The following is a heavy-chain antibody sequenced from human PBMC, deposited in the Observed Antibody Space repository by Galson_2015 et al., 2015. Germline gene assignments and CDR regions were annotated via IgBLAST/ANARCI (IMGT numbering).Heavy chain of an antibody. J-gene: IGHJ5*01. CDR2: VNHSGSK. CDR1: GGSFSDHY. Sequence: SETLSLTCAVYGGSFSDHYWSWIRQSPGKGLEWIGEVNHSGSKTYNPSLKSRVTISVDPSKNQFSLTLISLTAADTAVYYCARTGPPPWGSWFDSWGQGGLVTVSP. D-gene: IGHD3-16*01. CDR3: ARTGPPPWGSWFDS. V-gene: IGHV4-34*01.